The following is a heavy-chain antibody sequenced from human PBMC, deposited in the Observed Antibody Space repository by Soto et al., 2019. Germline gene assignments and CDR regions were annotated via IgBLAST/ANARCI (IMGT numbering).Heavy chain of an antibody. CDR2: ISAYNGNT. Sequence: ASVKVSCKASGYTFTSYGISWVRQAPGQGLEWMGWISAYNGNTNYAQKLQGRVTMTTDTSTSAAYMELRSLRSDDTAVYYCARNPRYYYYYYMDVWGKGTTVTVSS. J-gene: IGHJ6*03. V-gene: IGHV1-18*01. CDR1: GYTFTSYG. CDR3: ARNPRYYYYYYMDV.